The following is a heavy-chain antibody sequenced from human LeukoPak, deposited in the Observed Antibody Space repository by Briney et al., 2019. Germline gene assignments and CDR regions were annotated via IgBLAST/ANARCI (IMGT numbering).Heavy chain of an antibody. V-gene: IGHV3-23*01. CDR2: ITGSGGDT. CDR3: AKLSWIQLWSSFDY. Sequence: PGGSLRLSCAASGFTFNNYAMSWVRQAPGKGLEWVSAITGSGGDTFHADSVKGRFTISRDNSKNTLYLQMNSLRAEDTAVYYCAKLSWIQLWSSFDYWGQGTLVTVSS. CDR1: GFTFNNYA. D-gene: IGHD5-18*01. J-gene: IGHJ4*02.